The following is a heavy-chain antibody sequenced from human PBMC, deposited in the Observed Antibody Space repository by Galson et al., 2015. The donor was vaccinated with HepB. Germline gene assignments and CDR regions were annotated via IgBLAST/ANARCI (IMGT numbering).Heavy chain of an antibody. Sequence: SLRLSCAASGSTLKKAWMSWVRQAPGKGLEWVGRIRSETHNGTTETAAPVKDRFFISRDDSKDTIYLQMNSLRTEDTAVYYCTTDLFGLFGDYYYGMDVWGQGTTVIVSS. V-gene: IGHV3-15*01. CDR2: IRSETHNGTT. CDR1: GSTLKKAW. J-gene: IGHJ6*02. D-gene: IGHD3-16*01. CDR3: TTDLFGLFGDYYYGMDV.